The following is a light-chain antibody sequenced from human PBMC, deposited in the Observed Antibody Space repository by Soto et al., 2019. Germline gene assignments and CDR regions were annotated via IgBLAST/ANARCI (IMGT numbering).Light chain of an antibody. J-gene: IGKJ1*01. CDR1: QSIGNY. V-gene: IGKV1-39*01. CDR3: QLCYITPPT. CDR2: GAS. Sequence: PSSLSASVKDRITMTALSGQSIGNYLNWYQQKAGKSPKLLIYGASSLQNGVPSRFSFCGSGTDFTLTISILQPEDFVTYYCQLCYITPPTFRQGTNVDIK.